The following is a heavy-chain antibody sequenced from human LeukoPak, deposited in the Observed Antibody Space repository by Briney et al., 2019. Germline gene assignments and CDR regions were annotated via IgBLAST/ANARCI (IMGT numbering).Heavy chain of an antibody. Sequence: GGSLRLSCAASGFTFSSYWMHWVRQAPGKGLVWVSRINGDGSTTKYADSVKGRFTISRDSAEYTLFLQMNSLRAEDTAVYYCARLSGGYSKFDLWGQGTLVTVSS. V-gene: IGHV3-74*03. J-gene: IGHJ5*02. CDR1: GFTFSSYW. CDR3: ARLSGGYSKFDL. CDR2: INGDGSTT. D-gene: IGHD2-21*02.